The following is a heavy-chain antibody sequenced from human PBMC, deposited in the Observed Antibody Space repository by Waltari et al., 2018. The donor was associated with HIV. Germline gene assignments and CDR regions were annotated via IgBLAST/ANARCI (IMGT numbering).Heavy chain of an antibody. Sequence: EVQLVESGGGLVQPGGSLRLSCVASGFTFSNYWMHWVRQGPGKGLVWVSRINGEESRILYADSLKGRFTISRDNARNTLYLQMNSLRAEDTAVYYCARRHSSEGILDYWGQGTLVTVSS. D-gene: IGHD6-19*01. J-gene: IGHJ4*02. CDR3: ARRHSSEGILDY. CDR1: GFTFSNYW. V-gene: IGHV3-74*01. CDR2: INGEESRI.